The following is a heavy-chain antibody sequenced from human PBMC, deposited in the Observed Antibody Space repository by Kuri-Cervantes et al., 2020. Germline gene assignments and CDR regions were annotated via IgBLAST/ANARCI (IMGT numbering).Heavy chain of an antibody. CDR1: GFTFSSYG. CDR2: ISSNGGST. D-gene: IGHD5-24*01. CDR3: ARENGYNPSSYYYGMDV. J-gene: IGHJ6*02. Sequence: GESLKISCAASGFTFSSYGMHWVRQAPGKGLEYVSAISSNGGSTYYANSVKGRFTISRDNSKNTLYLQMDSLRAEDMAVYYCARENGYNPSSYYYGMDVWGQGTTVTVSS. V-gene: IGHV3-64*01.